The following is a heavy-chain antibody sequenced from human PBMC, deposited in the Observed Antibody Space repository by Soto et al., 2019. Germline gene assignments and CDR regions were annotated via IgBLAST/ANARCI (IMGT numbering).Heavy chain of an antibody. CDR2: IKSKTDGGTT. V-gene: IGHV3-15*01. J-gene: IGHJ6*03. Sequence: GGSLRLSCAASGFTFSNAWMSWVRQAPGKGLEWVGRIKSKTDGGTTDYAAPVKGRFTISRDDSKNTLYLQMNSLKTEDTAVYYCTTDGVVVVPAAIDYYYMDVWGKGTTVTVSS. CDR3: TTDGVVVVPAAIDYYYMDV. D-gene: IGHD2-2*01. CDR1: GFTFSNAW.